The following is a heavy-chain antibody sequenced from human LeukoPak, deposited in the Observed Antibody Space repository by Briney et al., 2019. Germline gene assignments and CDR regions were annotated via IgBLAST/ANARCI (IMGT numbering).Heavy chain of an antibody. J-gene: IGHJ6*03. V-gene: IGHV3-48*03. CDR2: ISSGGNTI. Sequence: GGSLRLSCAASGFMFFSYEMNWVRQAPGKGLEWVSYISSGGNTIYYADSVKGRFTISRDNAKNSLYLQMNSLRAEDTAVYSCARSLSGYYVGNYYYYYMDVWGKGTTVSVSS. D-gene: IGHD3-3*01. CDR3: ARSLSGYYVGNYYYYYMDV. CDR1: GFMFFSYE.